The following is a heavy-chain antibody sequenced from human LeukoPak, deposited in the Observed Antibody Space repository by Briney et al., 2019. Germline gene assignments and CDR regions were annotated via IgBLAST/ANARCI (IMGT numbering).Heavy chain of an antibody. CDR2: VSAYNGNT. Sequence: GASVKVSCKASCYTFTRYGISWVRQAPGPRPEWMGWVSAYNGNTNYAQKLQGRVTMTTDTSTSTAYMELRSLRSDDTAVYYCAARGGATGTTQGDAFDIWGQGTMVTVSS. CDR3: AARGGATGTTQGDAFDI. D-gene: IGHD1-1*01. J-gene: IGHJ3*02. V-gene: IGHV1-18*04. CDR1: CYTFTRYG.